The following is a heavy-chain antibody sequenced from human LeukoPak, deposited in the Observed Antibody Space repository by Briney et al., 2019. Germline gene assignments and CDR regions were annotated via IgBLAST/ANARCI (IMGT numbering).Heavy chain of an antibody. D-gene: IGHD3-10*01. Sequence: PSETLSLTCTVSGGSITTSSYYWGWIRQPPGKGLEWIGTVYYSGSTYYNPSLKSRVTISVDTSKNQFSLKLNSVTAADTAVYYCARRHDGEFDYWGQGTLVTVSS. V-gene: IGHV4-39*01. CDR1: GGSITTSSYY. CDR2: VYYSGST. J-gene: IGHJ4*02. CDR3: ARRHDGEFDY.